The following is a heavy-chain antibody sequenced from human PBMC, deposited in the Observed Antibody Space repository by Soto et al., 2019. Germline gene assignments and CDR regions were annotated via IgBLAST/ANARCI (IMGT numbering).Heavy chain of an antibody. J-gene: IGHJ5*02. CDR1: DYTFISYG. D-gene: IGHD6-13*01. Sequence: ASVKVSCKASDYTFISYGISCVRQAPGQGLEWMGWISAYNGNTKYGQKLQGRVIMTPDTSTRIAYMELRSLRSHDTAVYYCERGKYSSSWYPWFDPWGQGTLVTVSS. V-gene: IGHV1-18*01. CDR2: ISAYNGNT. CDR3: ERGKYSSSWYPWFDP.